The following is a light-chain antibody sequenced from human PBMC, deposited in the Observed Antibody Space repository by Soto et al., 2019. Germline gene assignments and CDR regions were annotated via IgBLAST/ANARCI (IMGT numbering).Light chain of an antibody. CDR1: NSDVGIYNL. J-gene: IGLJ2*01. CDR3: CSYTSNTVV. V-gene: IGLV2-23*01. CDR2: EGT. Sequence: QSALTQPASVSGSPGQSITVSCTGINSDVGIYNLVSWYQHHPGKAPKLVIYEGTKRPSGVSSRFSGSKSGNTASLTISGLQAKDEGDYYCCSYTSNTVVFGGGTKLTVL.